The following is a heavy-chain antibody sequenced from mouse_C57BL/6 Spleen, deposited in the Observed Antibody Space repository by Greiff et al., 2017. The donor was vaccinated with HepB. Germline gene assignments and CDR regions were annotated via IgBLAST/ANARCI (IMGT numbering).Heavy chain of an antibody. CDR3: ARVYYGSSNWYFDV. J-gene: IGHJ1*03. D-gene: IGHD1-1*01. V-gene: IGHV1-4*01. Sequence: VQLQQSGAELARPGASVKMSCKASGYTFTSYTMHWVKQRPGRGLEWIGYINPSSGYTKYNQKFKDKATLTADKSSSTAYMQLSSLTSEDSAVYYCARVYYGSSNWYFDVWGTGTTVTVSS. CDR2: INPSSGYT. CDR1: GYTFTSYT.